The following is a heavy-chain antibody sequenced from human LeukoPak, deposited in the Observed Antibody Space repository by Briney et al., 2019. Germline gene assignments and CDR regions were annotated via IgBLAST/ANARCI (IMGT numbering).Heavy chain of an antibody. CDR1: GGSFSGYY. CDR3: ARRSGLHYYDSSGYYKFGY. Sequence: PSETLSLTCAVYGGSFSGYYWSWIRQPPGKGLEWIGEINHSGSTNYNPSLKSRVTISVDTSKNQFSLKLSSVTAADTAVYYCARRSGLHYYDSSGYYKFGYWGQGTLVTVSS. J-gene: IGHJ4*02. D-gene: IGHD3-22*01. CDR2: INHSGST. V-gene: IGHV4-34*01.